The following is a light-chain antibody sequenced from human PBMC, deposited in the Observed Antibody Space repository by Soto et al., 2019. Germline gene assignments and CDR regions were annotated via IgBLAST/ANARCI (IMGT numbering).Light chain of an antibody. J-gene: IGLJ2*01. CDR2: DVA. CDR3: SSYTSSSTLVV. V-gene: IGLV2-14*03. CDR1: SSDIGGYNY. Sequence: QSALTQPASVSGSPGQSITISCTGTSSDIGGYNYVSWYQQHPGKAPKLMIYDVANRPSGVSNRFSGSKSDNTASLTISWLQAEDEADYYCSSYTSSSTLVVFGGGTKVTVL.